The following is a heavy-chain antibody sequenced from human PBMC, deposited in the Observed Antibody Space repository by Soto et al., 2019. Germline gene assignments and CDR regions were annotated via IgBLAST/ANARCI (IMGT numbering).Heavy chain of an antibody. V-gene: IGHV4-59*01. CDR1: GGSISSYY. J-gene: IGHJ6*02. Sequence: PSETLSLTCTVSGGSISSYYWSWIRQPPGKGLEWIGYIYHSGSTNYNPSLKSRVTISVDTSKNQFSLKLSSVTAADTAVYYCARVIAARPHYYGMDVWGQGTTVTVSS. CDR2: IYHSGST. CDR3: ARVIAARPHYYGMDV. D-gene: IGHD6-6*01.